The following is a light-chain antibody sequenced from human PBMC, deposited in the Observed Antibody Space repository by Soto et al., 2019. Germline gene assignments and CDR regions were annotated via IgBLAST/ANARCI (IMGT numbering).Light chain of an antibody. V-gene: IGKV3-20*01. CDR3: QQYGSSGT. Sequence: TQSPGNRSLSPGESATPSSTGRKIVSSRLACYQNTPDEAPRLLIYGASYRASGIPDRFSGRASGTDFTLTISRLEPEDFAVYYCQQYGSSGTFGQGTKVDIK. J-gene: IGKJ1*01. CDR2: GAS. CDR1: KIVSSR.